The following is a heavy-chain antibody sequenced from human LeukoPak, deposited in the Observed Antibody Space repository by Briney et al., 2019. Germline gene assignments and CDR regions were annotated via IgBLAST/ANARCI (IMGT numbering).Heavy chain of an antibody. V-gene: IGHV4-4*07. CDR2: IFTSGTT. CDR1: GGSINNYY. J-gene: IGHJ4*02. D-gene: IGHD3-22*01. Sequence: PSETLPLTCSVSGGSINNYYWSWIRQPAGKGLEWIGRIFTSGTTNYNPSLKSRVTMSVDTSKNQFSLKLSSATAADTAVYYCARDRGLYDSSGYYYRIFDYWGQGTLVTVSS. CDR3: ARDRGLYDSSGYYYRIFDY.